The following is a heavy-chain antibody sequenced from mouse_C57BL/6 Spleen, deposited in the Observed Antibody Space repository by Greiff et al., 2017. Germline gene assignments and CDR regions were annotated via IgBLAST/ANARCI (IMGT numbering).Heavy chain of an antibody. V-gene: IGHV1-62-2*01. J-gene: IGHJ1*03. CDR3: ARHEEGPLTGTWAYFDV. Sequence: QVQLQQSGAELVKPGASVKLSCKASGYTFTEYTIHWVKQRSGQGLEWIGWFYPGSGSIKYNEKFKDKATLTADKSSSTVYMELSRLTSEDSAVYFCARHEEGPLTGTWAYFDVWGTGTTVTVSS. CDR1: GYTFTEYT. CDR2: FYPGSGSI. D-gene: IGHD4-1*01.